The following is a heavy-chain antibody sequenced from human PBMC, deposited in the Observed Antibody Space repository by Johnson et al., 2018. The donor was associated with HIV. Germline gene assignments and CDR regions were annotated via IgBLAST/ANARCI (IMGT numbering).Heavy chain of an antibody. CDR3: ARGSEDAFDI. CDR2: INSGGGT. D-gene: IGHD1-26*01. V-gene: IGHV3-66*01. Sequence: MQVVESGGGLVQPGGSLRLSCAASGFTVSSNYMSWVRQAPGKGLEWVSVINSGGGTYYADSVTGRFTISRDNSKNTLYLQMNSLRAGDTAVYYCARGSEDAFDIWGQGTMVTVSS. J-gene: IGHJ3*02. CDR1: GFTVSSNY.